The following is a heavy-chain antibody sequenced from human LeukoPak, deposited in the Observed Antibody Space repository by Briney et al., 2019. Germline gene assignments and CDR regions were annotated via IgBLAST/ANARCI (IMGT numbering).Heavy chain of an antibody. CDR2: IYSGGST. Sequence: GGSLRLSCAASGFTVSSNYMSWVRQAPGKGLEWVSVIYSGGSTYYADSVKGRFTISRDNSKNTLYLQMNSLRAEDTAAYYCARDLRGYSYGYFDYWGQGTLVTVSS. J-gene: IGHJ4*02. CDR1: GFTVSSNY. V-gene: IGHV3-53*01. CDR3: ARDLRGYSYGYFDY. D-gene: IGHD5-18*01.